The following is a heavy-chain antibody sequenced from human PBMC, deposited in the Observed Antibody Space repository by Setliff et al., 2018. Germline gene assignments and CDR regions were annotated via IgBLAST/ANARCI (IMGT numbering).Heavy chain of an antibody. CDR3: ARDTHQWDPLYFDS. V-gene: IGHV1-18*01. CDR2: ISSYNGNT. Sequence: ASVKVSCKASGYTFTSYGINWVRQAPGQGLEWMGWISSYNGNTNYAQNLQGRVTMTTDTSTSTAYMELRSLTSDDTAVYYCARDTHQWDPLYFDSWGQGTLVTVSS. J-gene: IGHJ4*02. CDR1: GYTFTSYG. D-gene: IGHD1-26*01.